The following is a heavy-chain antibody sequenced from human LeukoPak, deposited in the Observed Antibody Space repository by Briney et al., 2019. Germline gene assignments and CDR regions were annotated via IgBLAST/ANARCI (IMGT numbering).Heavy chain of an antibody. J-gene: IGHJ4*02. CDR2: IKQDGSEK. D-gene: IGHD5-18*01. CDR1: GFTFSSYA. V-gene: IGHV3-7*01. CDR3: ARALGYSYGAVFDY. Sequence: GGSLRLSCAASGFTFSSYAMSWVRQAPGKGLEWVANIKQDGSEKYYVDSVKGRFTISRDNAKNSLYLQMNSLRAEDTAVYYCARALGYSYGAVFDYWGQGTLVTVSS.